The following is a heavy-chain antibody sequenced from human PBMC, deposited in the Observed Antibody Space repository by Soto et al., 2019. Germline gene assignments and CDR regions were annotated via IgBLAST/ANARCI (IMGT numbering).Heavy chain of an antibody. CDR2: IIPIFGTA. V-gene: IGHV1-69*01. CDR1: GGTFSSYA. CDR3: ASAPYYYDSSGYYYSDY. D-gene: IGHD3-22*01. Sequence: QVQLVQSGAEVKKPGSSVKVSCKASGGTFSSYAISWVRQAPGQGLEWMGGIIPIFGTANYAQKFRGRVTITADESTSTAYMELSSLRSEDTAVYYCASAPYYYDSSGYYYSDYWGQGTLVTVSS. J-gene: IGHJ4*02.